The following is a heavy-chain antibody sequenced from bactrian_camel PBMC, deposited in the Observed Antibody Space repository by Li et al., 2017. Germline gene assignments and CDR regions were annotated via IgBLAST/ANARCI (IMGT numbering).Heavy chain of an antibody. CDR3: APTADCGRDDDCRRREY. CDR2: IDSGDGTT. J-gene: IGHJ4*01. CDR1: GYTYSSYW. D-gene: IGHD1*01. Sequence: QLVESGGGSVQTGGSLRLSCTTSGYTYSSYWMYWVRQAPGKGLEWVSCIDSGDGTTYYVDSVKGRFTISRDNAKSTVYLQMTELKSDDTALYYCAPTADCGRDDDCRRREYWGKGTQVTVS. V-gene: IGHV3S1*01.